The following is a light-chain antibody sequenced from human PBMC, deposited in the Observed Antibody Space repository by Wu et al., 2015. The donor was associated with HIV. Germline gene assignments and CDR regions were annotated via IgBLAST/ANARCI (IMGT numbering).Light chain of an antibody. Sequence: TQSPGTLSVSPGERATLSCKASQAISTSHLAWYQVKPGQAPRLLIYGASNRATGIPDRFSGSGSGTDFTLTIRRLEPEDLAVYYCQQYGNSMYTFGQGTKLEIK. J-gene: IGKJ2*01. V-gene: IGKV3-20*01. CDR1: QAISTSH. CDR2: GAS. CDR3: QQYGNSMYT.